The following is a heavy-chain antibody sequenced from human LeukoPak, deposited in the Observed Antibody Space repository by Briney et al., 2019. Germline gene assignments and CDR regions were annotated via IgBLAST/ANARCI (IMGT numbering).Heavy chain of an antibody. V-gene: IGHV3-33*06. Sequence: PGGSLRLSCAASGFTFSSYGMHWVRQAPGKGQEWVAVIWYDGSNKYYTDSVKGRFTISRDNSKNTLYLQMNSLRAEDTAVYYCAKDRYCSGGSCYYFDYWGQGTLVTVSS. J-gene: IGHJ4*02. CDR2: IWYDGSNK. D-gene: IGHD2-15*01. CDR1: GFTFSSYG. CDR3: AKDRYCSGGSCYYFDY.